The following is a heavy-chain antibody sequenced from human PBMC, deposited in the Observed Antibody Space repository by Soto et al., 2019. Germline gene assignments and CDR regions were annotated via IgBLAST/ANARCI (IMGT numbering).Heavy chain of an antibody. V-gene: IGHV1-18*01. J-gene: IGHJ4*02. CDR3: ARGRERWLQSPAGYFDY. CDR1: GYTFTSYG. CDR2: ISAYNGNT. D-gene: IGHD5-12*01. Sequence: ASVKVSCKASGYTFTSYGISWVRQAPGQGLEWMGWISAYNGNTNYAQKLQGRVTMTTDTSTSTAYMELRSLRSDDTAVYYCARGRERWLQSPAGYFDYWGQGTLVTVSS.